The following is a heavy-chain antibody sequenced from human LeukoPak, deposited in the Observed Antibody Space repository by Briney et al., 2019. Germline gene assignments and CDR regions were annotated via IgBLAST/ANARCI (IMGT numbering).Heavy chain of an antibody. CDR3: ARFPLPITMVRVDAFDI. Sequence: SETLSLTWTVSGGSISSSSYYWGWIRQPPGKGLEWIGSIYYSGSTYYNPSLKSRVTISVDTSRNQFSLKLSSVTAADTAVYYCARFPLPITMVRVDAFDIWGQGTMVTVSS. V-gene: IGHV4-39*01. D-gene: IGHD3-10*01. CDR1: GGSISSSSYY. CDR2: IYYSGST. J-gene: IGHJ3*02.